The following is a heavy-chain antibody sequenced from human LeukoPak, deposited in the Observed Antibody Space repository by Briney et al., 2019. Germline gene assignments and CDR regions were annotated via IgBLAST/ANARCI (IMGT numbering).Heavy chain of an antibody. CDR1: GFTVSSNY. D-gene: IGHD6-13*01. CDR2: ISGSGGST. V-gene: IGHV3-23*01. Sequence: GGSLRLSCAASGFTVSSNYMSWVRQAPGKGLEWVSAISGSGGSTYYADSVKGRFTISRDNSKNTLYLQMNSLRAEDTAVYYCAKDPHQQLGAAAVTGYWGQGTLVTVSS. J-gene: IGHJ4*02. CDR3: AKDPHQQLGAAAVTGY.